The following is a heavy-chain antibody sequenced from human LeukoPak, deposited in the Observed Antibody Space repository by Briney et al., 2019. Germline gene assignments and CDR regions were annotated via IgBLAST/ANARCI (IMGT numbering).Heavy chain of an antibody. J-gene: IGHJ6*03. Sequence: GGSLRLSCAASGFTFSIYSMSWVRQAPGEGLEWVSSISTSSAYRHYADSVRGRFTISRDNAQNSLFLQMSGLRGEDTAVYYCARHFCSSSSCYIPVSWNSYYMDVWGKGTTVTVSS. D-gene: IGHD2-2*02. CDR1: GFTFSIYS. CDR3: ARHFCSSSSCYIPVSWNSYYMDV. V-gene: IGHV3-21*01. CDR2: ISTSSAYR.